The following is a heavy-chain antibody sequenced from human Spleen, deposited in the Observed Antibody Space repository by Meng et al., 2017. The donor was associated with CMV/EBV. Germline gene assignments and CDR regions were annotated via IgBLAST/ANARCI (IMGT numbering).Heavy chain of an antibody. CDR2: IIPIFGTA. CDR3: AREGVVGTTIYFDY. CDR1: GGTVSIYG. V-gene: IGHV1-69*05. J-gene: IGHJ4*02. D-gene: IGHD1-1*01. Sequence: ASGGTVSIYGVNWVQQAPRQGLEWMGWIIPIFGTANCAQKFQGRVTITTDESTTTAYMELSGLRSDDTAVYYCAREGVVGTTIYFDYWGQGTLVTVSS.